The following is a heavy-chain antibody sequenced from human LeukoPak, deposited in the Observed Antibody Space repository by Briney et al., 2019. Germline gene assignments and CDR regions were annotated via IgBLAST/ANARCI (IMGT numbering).Heavy chain of an antibody. D-gene: IGHD3-22*01. CDR2: IYYSGST. Sequence: SETLSLTCAVYGGSFSGYYWSWIRQPPGKGLEWIGYIYYSGSTNYNPSLKSRVTISVDTSKNQFSLKLSSVTAADTAVYYCARYVTRYYYDSSGYGLGYWGQGTLVTVS. V-gene: IGHV4-59*01. J-gene: IGHJ4*02. CDR3: ARYVTRYYYDSSGYGLGY. CDR1: GGSFSGYY.